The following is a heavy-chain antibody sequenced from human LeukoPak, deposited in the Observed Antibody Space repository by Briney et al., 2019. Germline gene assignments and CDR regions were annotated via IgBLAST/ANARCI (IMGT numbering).Heavy chain of an antibody. CDR3: AKDSSRWAFDY. D-gene: IGHD6-13*01. CDR1: GVTLSSYG. J-gene: IGHJ4*02. V-gene: IGHV3-30*18. Sequence: TGGSLRLSCTGSGVTLSSYGMHWVRQAPGKGLEWVAVTSYDGSNEYYADSVRGRFTISRDTSKNTVYLQMNSLTTEDTAVYYCAKDSSRWAFDYWGQGTLVTVSS. CDR2: TSYDGSNE.